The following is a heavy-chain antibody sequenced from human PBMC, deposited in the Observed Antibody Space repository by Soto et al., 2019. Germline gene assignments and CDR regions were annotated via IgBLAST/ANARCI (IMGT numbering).Heavy chain of an antibody. CDR3: ARNYRYTSGWYAENYFDY. J-gene: IGHJ4*02. V-gene: IGHV6-1*01. D-gene: IGHD6-19*01. CDR2: TYYRSKSYN. CDR1: GDSVSGNSAA. Sequence: PSQTLSLTCAISGDSVSGNSAAWNWIRQSPSRGLEWLGRTYYRSKSYNDYAVSVKSRITINPDTSKNQFSLQLNSVTPEDTAVYYCARNYRYTSGWYAENYFDYWGQGTLVTVSS.